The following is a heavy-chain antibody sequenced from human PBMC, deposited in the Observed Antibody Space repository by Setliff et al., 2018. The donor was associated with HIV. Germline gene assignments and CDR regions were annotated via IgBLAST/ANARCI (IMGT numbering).Heavy chain of an antibody. CDR1: GYTFSSYG. CDR3: ATTSTDAFRSVPDF. Sequence: ASVKVSCKTSGYTFSSYGICWVRQAPGHGLEWMGWINTKNGATTYAQNYRGRVTMTVDAASATAFLDLRNLRLADSAVYFCATTSTDAFRSVPDFWGQGTRVTV. V-gene: IGHV1-18*01. J-gene: IGHJ4*02. CDR2: INTKNGAT.